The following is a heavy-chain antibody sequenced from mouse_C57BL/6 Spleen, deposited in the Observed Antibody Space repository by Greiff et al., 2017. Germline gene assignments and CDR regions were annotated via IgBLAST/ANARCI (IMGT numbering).Heavy chain of an antibody. CDR2: IYPGSGST. D-gene: IGHD2-1*01. V-gene: IGHV1-55*01. Sequence: VQLQQSGAELVKPGASVKMSCKASGYTFTSYWITWVKQRPGQGLEWIGDIYPGSGSTNYNEKFKSKATLTVDTSSSTAYMQLSSLTSEDSAVYYCARTQYDYGKGFDYWGQGTTLTVSS. J-gene: IGHJ2*01. CDR1: GYTFTSYW. CDR3: ARTQYDYGKGFDY.